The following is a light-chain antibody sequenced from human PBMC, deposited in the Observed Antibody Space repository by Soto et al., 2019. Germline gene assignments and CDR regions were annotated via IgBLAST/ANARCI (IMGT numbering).Light chain of an antibody. CDR1: QSISSW. Sequence: DIQMTQSPSTLSASVGDRVTITCRASQSISSWLAWYQQKPGKAPKLLIYDASSLESGVPSSFSGSGSGTEFTRTISSLQPDDFATYYCQQDNSYPWTFGQGTKVEIK. J-gene: IGKJ1*01. CDR3: QQDNSYPWT. V-gene: IGKV1-5*01. CDR2: DAS.